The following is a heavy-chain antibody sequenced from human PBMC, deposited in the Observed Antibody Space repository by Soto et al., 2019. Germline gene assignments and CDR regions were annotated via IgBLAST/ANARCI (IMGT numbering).Heavy chain of an antibody. D-gene: IGHD2-21*01. CDR2: ISINSNHK. Sequence: GGSLRLSCAASGFTFSYFYMTGVRQAPGKGLEWLSYISINSNHKEYGDSVKGRHTISRDNAKNSLYLQMNSLRADDTAVYYCVRGGGGGQFDYWGQGTLVTVSS. CDR1: GFTFSYFY. CDR3: VRGGGGGQFDY. J-gene: IGHJ4*02. V-gene: IGHV3-11*06.